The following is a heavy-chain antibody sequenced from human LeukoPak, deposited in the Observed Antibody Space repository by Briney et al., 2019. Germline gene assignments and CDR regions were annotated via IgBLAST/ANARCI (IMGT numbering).Heavy chain of an antibody. V-gene: IGHV1-46*01. CDR1: GYTVTSYY. CDR3: AKQRDYYDSSGYYRGYYFDY. J-gene: IGHJ4*02. D-gene: IGHD3-22*01. Sequence: GASVKVSCKASGYTVTSYYMHWVRQAPGQGLEWMAILNPSGGSSNYAQKFQGRATLTRATSTGTVYMELSSLRSEDTAVYYCAKQRDYYDSSGYYRGYYFDYWGQGTLVTVSS. CDR2: LNPSGGSS.